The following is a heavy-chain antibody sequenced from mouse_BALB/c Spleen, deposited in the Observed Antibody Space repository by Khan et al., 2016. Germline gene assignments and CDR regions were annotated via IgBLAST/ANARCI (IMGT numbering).Heavy chain of an antibody. J-gene: IGHJ3*01. V-gene: IGHV4-1*02. CDR3: SRLSYYGLGAY. Sequence: EVKLLESGGGLVQPGGSLKLSCAASGFDFSRYWMSWVRQAPGKGLEWIGEINPDSSTINYTPSLKDKFIISRDNAKNTLYLQMSKVRSADTALSYCSRLSYYGLGAYWVQWTLVTVSA. D-gene: IGHD1-2*01. CDR1: GFDFSRYW. CDR2: INPDSSTI.